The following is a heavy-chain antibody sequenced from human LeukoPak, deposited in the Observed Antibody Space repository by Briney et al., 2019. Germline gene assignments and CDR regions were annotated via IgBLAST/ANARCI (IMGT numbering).Heavy chain of an antibody. CDR2: ISSNGGST. Sequence: GGSLRLSCSASGFTFSSFAMHWVRQAPGKGLEYVSAISSNGGSTYYADSVKGRFTISRDNSKNTLYLQMSSLRAEDTAVYYCVKSSSSWSQFEYFQHWGQGTLVSASS. V-gene: IGHV3-64D*06. CDR1: GFTFSSFA. CDR3: VKSSSSWSQFEYFQH. D-gene: IGHD6-13*01. J-gene: IGHJ1*01.